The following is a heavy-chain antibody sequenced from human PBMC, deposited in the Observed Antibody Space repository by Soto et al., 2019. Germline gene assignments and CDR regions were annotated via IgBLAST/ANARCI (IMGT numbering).Heavy chain of an antibody. CDR2: IYYSGGA. V-gene: IGHV4-59*01. J-gene: IGHJ3*02. D-gene: IGHD5-18*01. Sequence: PSETLSLTCTVSGASIRTYYWSWLRQAPGKGLEWIGHIYYSGGANYNPSLSSRVTISIDTSRNQLSLKLNAVTAADTAVYYCARDHPPGHSYGPDALDIWGRGTMVTVSS. CDR1: GASIRTYY. CDR3: ARDHPPGHSYGPDALDI.